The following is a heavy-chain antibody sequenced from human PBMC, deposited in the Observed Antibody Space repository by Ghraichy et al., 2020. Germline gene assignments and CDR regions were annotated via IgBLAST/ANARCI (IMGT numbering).Heavy chain of an antibody. Sequence: SQTLSLTCTVSGGSISSYYWSWIRQPPGKGLEWIGYIYYSGSTNYNPSLKSRVTISVDTFKNQFSLKLSSVTAADTTVYYCAREAAAVDYYYYYMDVWGKGTTVTVSS. D-gene: IGHD6-13*01. CDR3: AREAAAVDYYYYYMDV. CDR2: IYYSGST. J-gene: IGHJ6*03. CDR1: GGSISSYY. V-gene: IGHV4-59*01.